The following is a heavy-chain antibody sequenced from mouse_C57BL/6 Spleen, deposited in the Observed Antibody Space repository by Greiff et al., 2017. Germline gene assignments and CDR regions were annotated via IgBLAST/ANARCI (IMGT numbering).Heavy chain of an antibody. D-gene: IGHD1-1*01. Sequence: EVQLQESGGDLVKPGGSLKLSCAASGFTFSSYGMSWVRQTPDKRLEWVATISSGGSYTYYPDSVKGRFTISRDNAKNTLSLQMSSLKSEDTAMYYCARHNYGSSAWFAYWGQGTLVTVSA. V-gene: IGHV5-6*01. J-gene: IGHJ3*01. CDR2: ISSGGSYT. CDR3: ARHNYGSSAWFAY. CDR1: GFTFSSYG.